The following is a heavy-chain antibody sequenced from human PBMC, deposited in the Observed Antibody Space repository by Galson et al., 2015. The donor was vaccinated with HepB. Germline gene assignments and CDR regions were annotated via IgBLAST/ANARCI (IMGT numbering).Heavy chain of an antibody. CDR3: AKRVWVDYYDSSGYWELPVYFDL. J-gene: IGHJ2*01. CDR1: GFTFTSFG. Sequence: SLRLSCAASGFTFTSFGIHWVRQAPGKGLEWVAFMSYDGSNEYYGDSVKGRFTVSRDTSKNTLYLQMNSLRAEDTAVYYCAKRVWVDYYDSSGYWELPVYFDLWGRGTLVTVSS. V-gene: IGHV3-30*18. D-gene: IGHD3-22*01. CDR2: MSYDGSNE.